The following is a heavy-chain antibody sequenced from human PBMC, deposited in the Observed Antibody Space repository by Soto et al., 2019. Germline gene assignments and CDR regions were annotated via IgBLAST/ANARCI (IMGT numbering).Heavy chain of an antibody. D-gene: IGHD4-4*01. V-gene: IGHV1-46*03. CDR1: GYTFTNYY. CDR3: ARAAWTTVTNCLHDVFDV. CDR2: INPNGGST. J-gene: IGHJ3*01. Sequence: QVQLVQSGAEVKKPGASVRVSCKASGYTFTNYYIDWVRQAPGQGLEWMGIINPNGGSTTYVQKFHGRGTMTRDTSTSTVYMELSSLRSEDTAVYYCARAAWTTVTNCLHDVFDVWCQGTMVTVSS.